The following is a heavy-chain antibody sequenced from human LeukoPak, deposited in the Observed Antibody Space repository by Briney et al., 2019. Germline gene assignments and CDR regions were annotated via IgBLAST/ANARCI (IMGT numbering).Heavy chain of an antibody. CDR1: GYTFTSYD. Sequence: ASVKDSFKASGYTFTSYDINWVRQATGQGLEWMGWMNPNSGSTGYAQKFQGRVTITRNTSISTAYMELSGLRSEDTAVYYCARGRSTGYPYYFEYWGQGTLVTVSS. V-gene: IGHV1-8*03. CDR2: MNPNSGST. D-gene: IGHD5-12*01. J-gene: IGHJ4*02. CDR3: ARGRSTGYPYYFEY.